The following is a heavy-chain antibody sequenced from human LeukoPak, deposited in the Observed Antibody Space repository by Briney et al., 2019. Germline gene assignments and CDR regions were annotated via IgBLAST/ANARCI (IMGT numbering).Heavy chain of an antibody. CDR1: GFTFSSYA. CDR2: ISGSGGST. J-gene: IGHJ4*02. Sequence: GGSLRLSCAASGFTFSSYAMSWVRQAPGKGLERVSAISGSGGSTYYADSVKGRFTISRDNSKNTLYLQMNSLRAEDTAVYYCAKDALDIVVVVAATPGDSFDYWGQGTLVTVSS. V-gene: IGHV3-23*01. D-gene: IGHD2-15*01. CDR3: AKDALDIVVVVAATPGDSFDY.